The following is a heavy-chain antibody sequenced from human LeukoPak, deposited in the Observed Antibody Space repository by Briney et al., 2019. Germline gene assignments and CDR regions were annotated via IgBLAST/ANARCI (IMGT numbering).Heavy chain of an antibody. V-gene: IGHV7-4-1*02. Sequence: ASVKVSCTTSGDAFSNYALSWVRQAPGQGLEWMGWVNTNTGNPTYAQGFTGRFVFSLDTSVSTAYLQISSLKAEDTAVYYCARTQYCSGGSCYSNFDYWGQGTLVTVSS. CDR2: VNTNTGNP. J-gene: IGHJ4*02. CDR3: ARTQYCSGGSCYSNFDY. D-gene: IGHD2-15*01. CDR1: GDAFSNYA.